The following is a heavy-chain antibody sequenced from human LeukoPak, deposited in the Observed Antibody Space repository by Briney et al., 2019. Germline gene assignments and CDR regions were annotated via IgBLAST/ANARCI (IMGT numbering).Heavy chain of an antibody. Sequence: GGSLRLSCAASAFTFSSYAMSWVRQAPGKGLEWVSAISGSGGSTYYADSVKGRFTISRDNSKNTLYLQMNSLRAEDTAVYYCAKVPASLRLYYMDVWGKGTTVTVSS. CDR3: AKVPASLRLYYMDV. CDR2: ISGSGGST. V-gene: IGHV3-23*01. J-gene: IGHJ6*03. CDR1: AFTFSSYA. D-gene: IGHD5-12*01.